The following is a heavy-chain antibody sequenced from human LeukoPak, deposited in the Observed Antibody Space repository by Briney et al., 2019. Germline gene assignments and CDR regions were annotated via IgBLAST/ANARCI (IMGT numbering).Heavy chain of an antibody. CDR2: ISAYNGNT. V-gene: IGHV1-18*01. CDR3: ARGRLGYCTNGVCYSDD. CDR1: GYTFTSYG. D-gene: IGHD2-8*01. J-gene: IGHJ3*01. Sequence: ASVKVSCKASGYTFTSYGISWVRQAPGQGLEWMGWISAYNGNTNYAQKLQSRVTMTTDTFTSTAYMELRSLRSDVTAVYYCARGRLGYCTNGVCYSDDWGQGKMVTVSS.